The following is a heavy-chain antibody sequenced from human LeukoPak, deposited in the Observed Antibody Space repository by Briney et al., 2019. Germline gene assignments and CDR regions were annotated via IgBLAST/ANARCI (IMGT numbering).Heavy chain of an antibody. CDR3: GATYYDILTGYYWSPSYYFDY. V-gene: IGHV3-23*01. J-gene: IGHJ4*02. D-gene: IGHD3-9*01. CDR1: GFTFTSDA. CDR2: TVSRGTT. Sequence: GGSLRLSCAASGFTFTSDAMNWVRQAPGKGLEWVSSTVSRGTTQYADSVKGRFTISRDNSKNTLYLQMNSLRAEDTAVYYCGATYYDILTGYYWSPSYYFDYWGQGTLVTVSS.